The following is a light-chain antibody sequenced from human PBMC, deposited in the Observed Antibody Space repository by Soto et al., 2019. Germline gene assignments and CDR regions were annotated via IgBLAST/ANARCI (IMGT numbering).Light chain of an antibody. CDR1: QTLSSSF. V-gene: IGKV3D-20*02. J-gene: IGKJ5*01. CDR2: DTS. Sequence: EIVLTQSPGTLSLSPGERATLSCRTSQTLSSSFLAWYQQTPGQAPRLLIYDTSTRAIDIPDRFSGSGSGTDFTLTISRLEPEDFAVYYCQQRSNWPVTFGQGTRLEIK. CDR3: QQRSNWPVT.